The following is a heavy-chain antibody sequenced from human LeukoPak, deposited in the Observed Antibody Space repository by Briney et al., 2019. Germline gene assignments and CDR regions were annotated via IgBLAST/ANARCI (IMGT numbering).Heavy chain of an antibody. V-gene: IGHV1-18*01. CDR3: ARPTGYSSPSLLD. Sequence: GASVKVSCKASGYTFTSYGISWVRQAPGQGLEWMGWISAYNGNTNYAQKFQGRVTITADKSTSTAYMELSSLRSEDTAVYYCARPTGYSSPSLLDWGQGTLVTVSS. CDR2: ISAYNGNT. D-gene: IGHD6-13*01. J-gene: IGHJ4*02. CDR1: GYTFTSYG.